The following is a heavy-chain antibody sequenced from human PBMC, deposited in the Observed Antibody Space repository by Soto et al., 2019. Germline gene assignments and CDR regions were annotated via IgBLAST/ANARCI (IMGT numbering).Heavy chain of an antibody. J-gene: IGHJ6*02. CDR2: IYHSGST. V-gene: IGHV4-4*02. D-gene: IGHD2-15*01. CDR3: ARRGQTRDSPYGMDV. CDR1: GASISSSNW. Sequence: ETLCLTCAVLGASISSSNWWSWVRQPPGKGLEWIGEIYHSGSTNYNPSLKSRVTISVDKSKNQFSLKLSSVTAADTAVYYCARRGQTRDSPYGMDVWGQGTQVTVSS.